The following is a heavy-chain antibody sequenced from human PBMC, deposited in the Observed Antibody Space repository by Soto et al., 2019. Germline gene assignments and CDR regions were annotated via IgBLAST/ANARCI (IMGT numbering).Heavy chain of an antibody. CDR1: GFTFSSYW. CDR3: ASMGDFWSGYPLAWFDP. CDR2: IRQDGGEK. J-gene: IGHJ5*02. D-gene: IGHD3-3*01. Sequence: GGSLRLSCAASGFTFSSYWMTWVRQAPGKGLEWVANIRQDGGEKYYVDSVKGRFTISRDNAKNSLYLQMNSLRAEDTAVYYCASMGDFWSGYPLAWFDPWGQGTLVTVSS. V-gene: IGHV3-7*01.